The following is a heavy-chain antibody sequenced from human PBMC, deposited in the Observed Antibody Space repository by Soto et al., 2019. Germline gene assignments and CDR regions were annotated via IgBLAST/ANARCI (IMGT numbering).Heavy chain of an antibody. CDR3: AREIGDYYDSSAFDI. CDR1: GFTFSSYW. D-gene: IGHD3-22*01. V-gene: IGHV3-74*01. CDR2: INSDGSST. J-gene: IGHJ3*02. Sequence: GGSLRLPCAASGFTFSSYWMHWVRQAPGKGLVWVSRINSDGSSTSYADSMKGRFTISRDNAKNTLYLQMNSLRAEDTAVYYCAREIGDYYDSSAFDIWGQGTMVTVSS.